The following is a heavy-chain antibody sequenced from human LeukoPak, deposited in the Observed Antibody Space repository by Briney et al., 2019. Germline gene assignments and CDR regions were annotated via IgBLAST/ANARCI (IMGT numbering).Heavy chain of an antibody. D-gene: IGHD4-23*01. CDR3: ARFVANSPEGFDY. V-gene: IGHV4-61*02. CDR2: FYTSGST. CDR1: GGSISSGPYY. Sequence: SETLSLTCTVSGGSISSGPYYWSWIRQPAGTGLEWIGRFYTSGSTTYNPSLKSRVTISVDTSKNQFSLKLISMTAADTAVYYCARFVANSPEGFDYWGQGTLVTVSS. J-gene: IGHJ4*01.